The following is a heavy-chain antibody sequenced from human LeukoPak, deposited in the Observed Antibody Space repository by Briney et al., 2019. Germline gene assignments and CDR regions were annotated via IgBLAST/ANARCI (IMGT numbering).Heavy chain of an antibody. D-gene: IGHD6-19*01. CDR3: ARQVQYRSGYFPPGP. V-gene: IGHV3-33*01. J-gene: IGHJ5*02. CDR1: GFTFSSYG. CDR2: IWYDGSNK. Sequence: GGSLRLSCAASGFTFSSYGMHWVRQAPGKGLEWVAVIWYDGSNKYYADSVKGRSTISRDNAKNSLYLQMNSLTAEDTAVYYCARQVQYRSGYFPPGPWGQGTLVTVSS.